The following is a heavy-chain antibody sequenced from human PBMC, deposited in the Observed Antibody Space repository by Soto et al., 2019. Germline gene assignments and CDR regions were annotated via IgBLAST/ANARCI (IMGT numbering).Heavy chain of an antibody. CDR3: ARGGYCSSTTCSLFDY. Sequence: EVQLVESGGGLVQPGGSLRLSCAASGFTFSTYWMSWVRQAPGKGLEWVANIRQDGSQKYYVDSVKGRFTISRDNAKNSLYLQMNSLRAEDTAVYYCARGGYCSSTTCSLFDYWGQGTLVTVSS. CDR2: IRQDGSQK. J-gene: IGHJ4*02. V-gene: IGHV3-7*01. D-gene: IGHD2-2*03. CDR1: GFTFSTYW.